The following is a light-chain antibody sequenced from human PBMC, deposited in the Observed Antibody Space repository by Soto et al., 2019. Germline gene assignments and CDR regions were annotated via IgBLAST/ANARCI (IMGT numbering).Light chain of an antibody. CDR1: QDIKKS. CDR3: QQYQIYPTT. Sequence: DIQMTQSPSSLSASVGDRVTITCRASQDIKKSLTWFQQKPGQAPKPLIYAASSLHSGVPSHFSGTGSGTDFTLTISSLQPEDSATYYCQQYQIYPTTFGGGTKVQ. J-gene: IGKJ4*01. V-gene: IGKV1-16*02. CDR2: AAS.